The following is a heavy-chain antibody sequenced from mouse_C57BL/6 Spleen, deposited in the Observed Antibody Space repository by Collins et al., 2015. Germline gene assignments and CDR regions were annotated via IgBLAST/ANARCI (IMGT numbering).Heavy chain of an antibody. Sequence: QAQLQQPGAELVMPGASVKLSCKASGYTFISYWMHWVKQRPGQGLEWIGEIDPSDSYTNYNQKFKGKATLTADKASSTAYMQINSLTSEDSAVYFCARGPSWKIGYSNYWYFDVWGTGTTVTVSS. CDR3: ARGPSWKIGYSNYWYFDV. CDR1: GYTFISYW. D-gene: IGHD2-5*01. J-gene: IGHJ1*03. CDR2: IDPSDSYT. V-gene: IGHV1-69*01.